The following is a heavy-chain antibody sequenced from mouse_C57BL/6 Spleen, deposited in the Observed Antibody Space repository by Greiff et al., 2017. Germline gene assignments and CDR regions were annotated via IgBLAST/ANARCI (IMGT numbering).Heavy chain of an antibody. V-gene: IGHV5-17*01. CDR2: ISSGSSTI. Sequence: DVQLQESGGGLVKPGGSLKLSCAASGFTFSDYGMHWVRQAPEKGLEWVAYISSGSSTIYYADTVKGRFTISRDNAKNTLFLQMTSLRSEDTAMYYCARGGITKAMDYWGQGTSVTVSS. CDR1: GFTFSDYG. D-gene: IGHD2-4*01. J-gene: IGHJ4*01. CDR3: ARGGITKAMDY.